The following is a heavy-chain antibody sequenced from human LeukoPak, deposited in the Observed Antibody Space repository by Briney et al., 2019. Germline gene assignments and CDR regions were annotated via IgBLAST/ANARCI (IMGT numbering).Heavy chain of an antibody. D-gene: IGHD3/OR15-3a*01. Sequence: ASVKVSCKVSGYTLTELSMHWVRQAPGKGLEWMGGFDPEDGETIYAQKFQGRVTMTEDTSTDTAYMELSSLRSEDTAVYYCARDQLPDGETFDPSFGPWSYWGQGTLVTVSS. J-gene: IGHJ4*02. V-gene: IGHV1-24*01. CDR3: ARDQLPDGETFDPSFGPWSY. CDR1: GYTLTELS. CDR2: FDPEDGET.